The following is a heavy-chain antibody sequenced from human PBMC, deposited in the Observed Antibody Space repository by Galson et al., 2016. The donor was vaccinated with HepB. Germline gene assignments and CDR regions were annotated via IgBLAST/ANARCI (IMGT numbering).Heavy chain of an antibody. D-gene: IGHD6-25*01. CDR1: GFNFMWHS. CDR3: TREGGAAGADASKGLDV. J-gene: IGHJ6*02. V-gene: IGHV3-30*03. Sequence: SLRLSCAASGFNFMWHSMYWVRQAPGKGLEWVAVVSYDGSEKHYGDAVKGRFVISKDNSKNTVSLQMNSQRVEDTAVYFCTREGGAAGADASKGLDVWGQGTTVTVSS. CDR2: VSYDGSEK.